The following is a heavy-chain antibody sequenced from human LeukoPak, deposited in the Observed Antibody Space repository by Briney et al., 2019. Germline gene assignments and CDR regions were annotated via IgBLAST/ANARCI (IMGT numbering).Heavy chain of an antibody. D-gene: IGHD1-26*01. Sequence: SETLSLTCTVSGDSINTNNHWAWIRQPAGKGLEWIGRLHNSGSTNYNPSLQSRVTISVDTSKNQFSLKMTSATAADTAVYFCARDPLRSSFDHWGQGILVTVSS. V-gene: IGHV4-4*07. CDR3: ARDPLRSSFDH. CDR2: LHNSGST. J-gene: IGHJ4*02. CDR1: GDSINTNN.